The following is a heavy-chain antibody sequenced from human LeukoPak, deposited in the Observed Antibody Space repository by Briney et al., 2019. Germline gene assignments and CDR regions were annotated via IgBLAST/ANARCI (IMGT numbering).Heavy chain of an antibody. J-gene: IGHJ4*02. D-gene: IGHD5-12*01. CDR2: IYYSGST. V-gene: IGHV4-39*07. Sequence: SETLSLTCTVSGGSISSSSYYWGWIRQPPGKGLEWIGSIYYSGSTYYNPSLKSRVTISVDTSKNQFSLKLSSVTAADTAVYYCARVGGYRDTPTYLFPRDYWGQGTLVTVSS. CDR1: GGSISSSSYY. CDR3: ARVGGYRDTPTYLFPRDY.